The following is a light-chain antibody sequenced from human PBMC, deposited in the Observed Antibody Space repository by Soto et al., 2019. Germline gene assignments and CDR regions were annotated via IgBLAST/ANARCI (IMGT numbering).Light chain of an antibody. Sequence: DIVMTQSPATLSVSPGERATLSCRASQSVSSNLAWYQQKPGQAPRLLIYGASTRATGIPARFSGSGSGTEFTLTISSLQSEDFAVYYCQQYNNWPQKTFRKGTKVDIK. CDR2: GAS. CDR1: QSVSSN. CDR3: QQYNNWPQKT. V-gene: IGKV3-15*01. J-gene: IGKJ4*01.